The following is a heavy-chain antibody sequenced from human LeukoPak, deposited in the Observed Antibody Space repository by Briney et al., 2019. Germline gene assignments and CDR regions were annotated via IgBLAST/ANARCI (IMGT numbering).Heavy chain of an antibody. V-gene: IGHV6-1*01. D-gene: IGHD1-14*01. CDR1: GDSVSRDSAA. CDR2: TYYRSKWHN. CDR3: ARAAIPGADYYGLDV. Sequence: SQTLSLTCAISGDSVSRDSAAWNWIRQSPSRGLEWLGRTYYRSKWHNDYAGSMKGRIAINPDTSKNQFSLQLNSVAPEDTAVYYCARAAIPGADYYGLDVWGQGTMVTVSS. J-gene: IGHJ6*02.